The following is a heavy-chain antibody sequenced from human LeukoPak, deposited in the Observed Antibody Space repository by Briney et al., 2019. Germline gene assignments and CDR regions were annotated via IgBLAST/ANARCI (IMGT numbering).Heavy chain of an antibody. CDR1: GFTFSNAW. D-gene: IGHD3-3*01. CDR3: TVRFLEWLGSVQH. CDR2: IKSKTDGGIT. J-gene: IGHJ1*01. Sequence: GGSLRLSCAASGFTFSNAWMSWVRQAPGKGLEWVGRIKSKTDGGITDYAAPVKGRFTISRDDSKNTLYLQMNSLKTEDTAVYYCTVRFLEWLGSVQHWGQGTLVTVSS. V-gene: IGHV3-15*01.